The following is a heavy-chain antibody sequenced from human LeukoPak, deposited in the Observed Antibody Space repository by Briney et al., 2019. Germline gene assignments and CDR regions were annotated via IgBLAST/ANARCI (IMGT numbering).Heavy chain of an antibody. CDR1: GFIFSSYW. J-gene: IGHJ4*02. V-gene: IGHV3-7*01. Sequence: GGSLRLSCATSGFIFSSYWMCWVRQPPGKGLEWVANIKSDGSEEYYGDSVKGRFTISRDNAKNSLYLQMNSLRVEDTAAYYCARGDLWLGHWGQGSLVTVSS. D-gene: IGHD3-10*01. CDR3: ARGDLWLGH. CDR2: IKSDGSEE.